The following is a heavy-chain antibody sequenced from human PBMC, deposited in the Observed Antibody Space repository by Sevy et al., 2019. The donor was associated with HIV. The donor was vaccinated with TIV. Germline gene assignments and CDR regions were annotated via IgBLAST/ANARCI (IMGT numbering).Heavy chain of an antibody. CDR1: GFTFSSYG. CDR2: ISYDGSNK. J-gene: IGHJ6*02. V-gene: IGHV3-30*18. CDR3: GKDGLYYGMDV. Sequence: GGSLRLSCAASGFTFSSYGMHWVRQAPGKGLEWVAVISYDGSNKYYADSVKGRFTISRANSKNTLYLQMSSLRAEDTAEYYGGKDGLYYGMDVWGQGTTVTVSS.